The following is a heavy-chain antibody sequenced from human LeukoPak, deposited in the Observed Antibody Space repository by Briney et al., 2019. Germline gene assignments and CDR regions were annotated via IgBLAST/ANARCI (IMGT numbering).Heavy chain of an antibody. CDR2: ISYSGTT. D-gene: IGHD1-7*01. V-gene: IGHV4-39*01. CDR3: ARQRGSTLADY. J-gene: IGHJ4*02. CDR1: GDSISSTIYS. Sequence: SETLSLTCTVSGDSISSTIYSWGWIRQPPGKGLEWIGNISYSGTTYTNPSLRSRVTISVDTSKNHFSLNLSSATAADTVVYYCARQRGSTLADYWGQGILVTVSS.